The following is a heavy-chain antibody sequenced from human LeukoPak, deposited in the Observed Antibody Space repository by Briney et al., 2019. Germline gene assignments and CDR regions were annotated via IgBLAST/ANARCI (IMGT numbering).Heavy chain of an antibody. CDR2: IRTKVNGETT. Sequence: GGSLRLSCTASGSTFGDFVMSWVRQTPGKGLEWVGFIRTKVNGETTKYAASVQGRFTISRDDSKSIAYLQMNSLKTEDTAVYYCTTDYQLGYWGQGTLVTVSS. CDR3: TTDYQLGY. J-gene: IGHJ4*02. V-gene: IGHV3-49*04. CDR1: GSTFGDFV. D-gene: IGHD3-16*01.